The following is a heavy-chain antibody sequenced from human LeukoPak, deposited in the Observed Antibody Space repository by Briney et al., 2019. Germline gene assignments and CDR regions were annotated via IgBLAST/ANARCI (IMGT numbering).Heavy chain of an antibody. D-gene: IGHD2-2*01. Sequence: APVKVSCKVSEDTLTELSMHWVRQAPGKGLEWMGGFDPKEGERVYAQHFQGRFTMTEDTSSGTAYMELNRLRSEDTAVYYCARDLSLQLPGRYYYYGMDVWGQGTTVTVSS. J-gene: IGHJ6*02. V-gene: IGHV1-24*01. CDR3: ARDLSLQLPGRYYYYGMDV. CDR2: FDPKEGER. CDR1: EDTLTELS.